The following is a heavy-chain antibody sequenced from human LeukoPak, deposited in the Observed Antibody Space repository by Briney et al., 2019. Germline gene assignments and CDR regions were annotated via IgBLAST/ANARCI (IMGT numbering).Heavy chain of an antibody. CDR3: ARDHYDSSGLDAFDI. V-gene: IGHV4-59*01. D-gene: IGHD3-22*01. J-gene: IGHJ3*02. CDR1: GGSISSYY. CDR2: IYYSGST. Sequence: SETLSLTCTVSGGSISSYYWSWIRQPPGKGREGMGYIYYSGSTNYNPSLKSRVTISVDTSKNQFSLKLSSVTAADTAVYYCARDHYDSSGLDAFDIWGQGTMVTVSS.